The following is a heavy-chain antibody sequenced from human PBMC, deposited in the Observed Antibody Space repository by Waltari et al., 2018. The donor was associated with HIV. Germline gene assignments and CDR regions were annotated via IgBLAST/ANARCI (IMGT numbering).Heavy chain of an antibody. Sequence: QVQLQQWGAGLLKPSETLSLTCAVYGGSFSGYYWSWIRQPPGKGLEWIGEINHSGSTTYNPSLKSRVTISVDTSKNQFSLKLSSVTAADTAVYYCARVDVTMFRGVASYYYGMDVWGQGTTVTVSS. V-gene: IGHV4-34*01. CDR2: INHSGST. J-gene: IGHJ6*02. CDR3: ARVDVTMFRGVASYYYGMDV. D-gene: IGHD3-10*01. CDR1: GGSFSGYY.